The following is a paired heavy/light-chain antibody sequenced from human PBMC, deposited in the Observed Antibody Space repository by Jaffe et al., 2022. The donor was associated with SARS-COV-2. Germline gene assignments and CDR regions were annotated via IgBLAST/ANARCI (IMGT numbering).Light chain of an antibody. CDR2: KDT. CDR1: ALPKKY. Sequence: SYELTQPPSVSVSPGQTARITCSGDALPKKYAYWYQQKPGQAPILVMYKDTERPSGIPERFSGSTSGTTVTLTISGVQAEDEADYYCQAADSTGTYVFGTGTKVTVL. J-gene: IGLJ1*01. V-gene: IGLV3-25*03. CDR3: QAADSTGTYV.
Heavy chain of an antibody. CDR2: IYYSGST. Sequence: QVQLQQSGPGLVKPSETLSLTCNVSGGSVSSGSYYWSWIRQPPGKGLEWIGYIYYSGSTNYNPSLKSRVTISVDTAKNQFSLEVTSVTAADTAVYYCARTPLLGASWYFDLWGRGTLVTVSS. CDR1: GGSVSSGSYY. V-gene: IGHV4-61*01. D-gene: IGHD3-16*01. J-gene: IGHJ2*01. CDR3: ARTPLLGASWYFDL.